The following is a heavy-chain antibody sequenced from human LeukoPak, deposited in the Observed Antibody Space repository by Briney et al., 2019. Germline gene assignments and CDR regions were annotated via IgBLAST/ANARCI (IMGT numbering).Heavy chain of an antibody. CDR1: GYTFTSYG. CDR3: ARDGGTYCGGDCYRRSAPFDY. V-gene: IGHV1-18*01. Sequence: ASVKVSCKASGYTFTSYGISWVRQAPGQGLEWMGWISAYNGNTNYAQKFQGRVTITADESTSTAYMELSSLRSEDTAVYYCARDGGTYCGGDCYRRSAPFDYWGQGTLVTVSS. CDR2: ISAYNGNT. J-gene: IGHJ4*02. D-gene: IGHD2-21*02.